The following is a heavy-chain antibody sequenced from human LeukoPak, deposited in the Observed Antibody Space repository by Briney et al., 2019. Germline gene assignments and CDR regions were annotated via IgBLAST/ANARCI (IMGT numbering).Heavy chain of an antibody. D-gene: IGHD5-12*01. CDR2: ISGSGGST. CDR1: GFTFSSYA. V-gene: IGHV3-23*01. CDR3: AKDLSGPAASHLGMLDIVATIGAFDI. J-gene: IGHJ3*02. Sequence: GGSLRLSCAASGFTFSSYAMSWVRQAPGKGLEWVSAISGSGGSTYYADSVKGRFTISRDNSKNTLYLQMNSLRAEDTAVYYCAKDLSGPAASHLGMLDIVATIGAFDIWGQGTMVTVSS.